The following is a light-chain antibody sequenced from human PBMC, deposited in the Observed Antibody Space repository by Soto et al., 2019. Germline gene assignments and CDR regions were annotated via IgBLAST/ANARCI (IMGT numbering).Light chain of an antibody. V-gene: IGLV2-14*01. CDR3: SSYTNSNTVL. Sequence: QSALTQPASVSGSPGQSITISCTGTSSDISGHNYVSWYQQHSGKAPKLMIYDVIYRPSGVSNRFSGSKSGNTASLTISGLQAADEADYYCSSYTNSNTVLFGGGTKLTVL. J-gene: IGLJ3*02. CDR1: SSDISGHNY. CDR2: DVI.